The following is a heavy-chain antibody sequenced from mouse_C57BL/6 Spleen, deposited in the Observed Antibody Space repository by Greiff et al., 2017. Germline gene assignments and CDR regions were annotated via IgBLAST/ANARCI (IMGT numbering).Heavy chain of an antibody. Sequence: EVKVIESGGGLVQPKGSLKLSCAASGFTFNTYAMHWVRQAPGKGLEWVARIRSKSSNYATYYADSVKDRFTISRDDSQSMLYLQMNNLKTEDTAMYYCVRGGWDYYGSSPHWYFDVWGTGTTVTVSS. CDR2: IRSKSSNYAT. D-gene: IGHD1-1*01. J-gene: IGHJ1*03. CDR1: GFTFNTYA. CDR3: VRGGWDYYGSSPHWYFDV. V-gene: IGHV10-3*01.